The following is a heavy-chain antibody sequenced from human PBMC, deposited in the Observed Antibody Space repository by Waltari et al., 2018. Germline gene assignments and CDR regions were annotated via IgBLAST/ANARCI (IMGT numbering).Heavy chain of an antibody. Sequence: QVQLQQWGAGLLKPSETLSLTCAVYGGSFSGYYWSWIRQPPGKGLEWIGEINHSGSTNYNPSLKSRVTISVDTSKNQFSRKLSSVTAADTAVYYCARDAGVRGVTPGWFDPWGQGTLVTVSS. V-gene: IGHV4-34*01. CDR1: GGSFSGYY. J-gene: IGHJ5*02. CDR3: ARDAGVRGVTPGWFDP. CDR2: INHSGST. D-gene: IGHD3-10*01.